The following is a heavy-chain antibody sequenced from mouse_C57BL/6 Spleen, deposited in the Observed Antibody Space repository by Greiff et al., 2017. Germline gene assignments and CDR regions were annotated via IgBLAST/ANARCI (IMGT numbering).Heavy chain of an antibody. J-gene: IGHJ4*01. D-gene: IGHD4-1*01. V-gene: IGHV1-52*01. CDR3: ARETDLYARDY. CDR1: GYTFTSYW. Sequence: VQLQQPGAELVRPGSSVKLSCKASGYTFTSYWMHWVKQRPIQGLEWIGNIDPSDSETHYNQKFKNKATLTVDKSSSTAYMQLSSLTSEDSAVYYCARETDLYARDYWGQGTSVTVSS. CDR2: IDPSDSET.